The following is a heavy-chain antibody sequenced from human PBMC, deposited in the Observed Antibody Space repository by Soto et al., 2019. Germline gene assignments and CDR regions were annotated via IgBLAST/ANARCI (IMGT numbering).Heavy chain of an antibody. J-gene: IGHJ6*02. V-gene: IGHV3-30*18. CDR2: ISYDGSNK. CDR1: GFTFSSYG. CDR3: AKDRSYGGNPRDYYYGMDV. Sequence: PGGSLRLSCAASGFTFSSYGMHWVRQAPGKGLEWVAVISYDGSNKYYADSVKGRFTISRDNSKNTLYLQMNSLRAEDTAVYYCAKDRSYGGNPRDYYYGMDVWGQGTTVTVSS. D-gene: IGHD4-17*01.